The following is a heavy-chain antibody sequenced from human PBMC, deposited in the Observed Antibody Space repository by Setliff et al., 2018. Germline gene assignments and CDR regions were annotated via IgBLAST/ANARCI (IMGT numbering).Heavy chain of an antibody. J-gene: IGHJ5*02. CDR2: INQGGSDQ. D-gene: IGHD3-3*01. CDR3: ARDVFDFRTGQAGP. Sequence: GSLRLSCAASGFTFSSLWIAWVRQAPGKGLEWVANINQGGSDQFYVESVKGRFAISRDNAKNSLYLQMNSLRVEDTAVYYCARDVFDFRTGQAGPWGQGTLVTVSS. V-gene: IGHV3-7*01. CDR1: GFTFSSLW.